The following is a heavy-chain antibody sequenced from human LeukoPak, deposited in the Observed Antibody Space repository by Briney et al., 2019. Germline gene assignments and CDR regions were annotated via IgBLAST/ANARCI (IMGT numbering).Heavy chain of an antibody. V-gene: IGHV4-39*07. CDR2: IYHSGIT. J-gene: IGHJ4*02. CDR1: GGSISSGIYY. CDR3: ARVDYYDSSGPHYYFDY. Sequence: TSETLSLTCTVSGGSISSGIYYWGWIRQPPGKGLEWIGSIYHSGITYYNPSLKSRVTISVDTSKNQFSLKLSSVTAADTAVYYCARVDYYDSSGPHYYFDYWGQGTLVTVSS. D-gene: IGHD3-22*01.